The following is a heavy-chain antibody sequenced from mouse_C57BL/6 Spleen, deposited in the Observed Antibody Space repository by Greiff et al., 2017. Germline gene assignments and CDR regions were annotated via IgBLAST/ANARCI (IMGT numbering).Heavy chain of an antibody. J-gene: IGHJ2*01. V-gene: IGHV1-61*01. CDR1: GYTFTSYW. CDR3: ARRDGSSDY. CDR2: IYPSDSET. D-gene: IGHD1-1*01. Sequence: VKLQQPGAELVRPGSSVKLSCKASGYTFTSYWMDWVKQRPGQGLEWIGNIYPSDSETHYNQKFKYKSTLTVDKSSSTAYMQLSSLTSEDSAVYYGARRDGSSDYWGQGTTLTVSS.